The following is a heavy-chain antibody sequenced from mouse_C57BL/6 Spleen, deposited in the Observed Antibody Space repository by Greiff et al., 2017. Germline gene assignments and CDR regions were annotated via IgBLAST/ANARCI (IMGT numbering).Heavy chain of an antibody. J-gene: IGHJ2*01. CDR3: ARSHYGTLYYFDY. CDR1: GYTFTSYD. Sequence: VQLVESGPELVKPGASVKLSCKASGYTFTSYDINWVKQRPGQGLEWIGWLYPRYGSTKYNEKFKGKATLTVDTSSSTAYMELHSLTSEDPAVYFCARSHYGTLYYFDYWGQGTTLTVSS. D-gene: IGHD1-1*01. CDR2: LYPRYGST. V-gene: IGHV1-85*01.